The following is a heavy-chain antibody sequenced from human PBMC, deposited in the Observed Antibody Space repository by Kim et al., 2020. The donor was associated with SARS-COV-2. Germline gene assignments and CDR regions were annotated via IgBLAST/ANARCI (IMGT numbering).Heavy chain of an antibody. CDR2: IKHDGSEK. V-gene: IGHV3-7*01. CDR1: GFTFSSYW. D-gene: IGHD3-3*01. Sequence: GGSLRLSCAASGFTFSSYWMSWVRQAPGKGLEWVANIKHDGSEKYYLDSVKRRFTISRDNANNSLYLQMNRLRAEDTAAYYCASDGACSDFWSGYGYYS. CDR3: ASDGACSDFWSGYGYYS. J-gene: IGHJ6*03.